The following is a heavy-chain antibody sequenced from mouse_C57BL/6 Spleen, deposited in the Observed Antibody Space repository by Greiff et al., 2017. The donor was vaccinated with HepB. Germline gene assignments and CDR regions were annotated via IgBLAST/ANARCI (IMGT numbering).Heavy chain of an antibody. CDR3: TRDLGLYGYDHYAMDY. CDR1: GFTFSSYA. D-gene: IGHD2-2*01. J-gene: IGHJ4*01. CDR2: ISSGGDYI. Sequence: EVQLQESGEGLVKPGGSLKLSCAASGFTFSSYAMSWVRQTPEKRLEWVAYISSGGDYIYYADTVKGRFTISRDNARNTLYLQMSSLKSEDTAMYYCTRDLGLYGYDHYAMDYWGQGTSVTVSS. V-gene: IGHV5-9-1*02.